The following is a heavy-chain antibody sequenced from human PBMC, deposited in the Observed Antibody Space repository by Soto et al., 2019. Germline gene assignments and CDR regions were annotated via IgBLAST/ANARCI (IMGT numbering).Heavy chain of an antibody. D-gene: IGHD2-15*01. Sequence: SETLSLTCTVSGGSISSYYWSWIRQPPGKGLEWIGYIYYSGSTNYNPSLKSRVTISVDTSKNQFSLKLSSVTAADTAVYYCARLRKVVVAAYYYYYYMDGRGKGTTVTVSS. J-gene: IGHJ6*03. CDR1: GGSISSYY. CDR3: ARLRKVVVAAYYYYYYMDG. V-gene: IGHV4-59*08. CDR2: IYYSGST.